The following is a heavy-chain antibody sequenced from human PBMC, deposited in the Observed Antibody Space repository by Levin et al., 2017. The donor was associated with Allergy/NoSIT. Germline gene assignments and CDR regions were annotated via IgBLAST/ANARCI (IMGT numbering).Heavy chain of an antibody. V-gene: IGHV4-39*01. CDR1: GGSISSTTDY. D-gene: IGHD2/OR15-2a*01. J-gene: IGHJ5*02. CDR3: ARHWFERTPYYAVDYFDP. CDR2: IYFSGNT. Sequence: SETLSLTCTVSGGSISSTTDYWAWIRQTPGKGLEWLGTIYFSGNTHDNPSLKSRVTLSVDTSENQFSLRLSSVTAADTAVYYCARHWFERTPYYAVDYFDPWGQGTLVTVSS.